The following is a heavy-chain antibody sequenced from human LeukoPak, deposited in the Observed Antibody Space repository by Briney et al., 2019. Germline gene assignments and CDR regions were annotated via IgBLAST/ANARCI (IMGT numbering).Heavy chain of an antibody. CDR2: IRQDGSEK. CDR1: GFTFSTYW. Sequence: GGSLRLSCAASGFTFSTYWMSWVRQAPGKGLEWVASIRQDGSEKHYVDSVEGRFIISRDNAKNSPHLQMNSLRAEDTAVYYCAKGSSRPPNAFDIWGQGTLVTVSS. D-gene: IGHD6-6*01. CDR3: AKGSSRPPNAFDI. J-gene: IGHJ3*02. V-gene: IGHV3-7*01.